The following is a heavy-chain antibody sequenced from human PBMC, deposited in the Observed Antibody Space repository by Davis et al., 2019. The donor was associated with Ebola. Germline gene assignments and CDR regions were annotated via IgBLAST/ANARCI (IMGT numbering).Heavy chain of an antibody. Sequence: GESLKISCAASGFTFSTYSMSWVRQAPGKGLEWVSSISSDSDYIYYADSVKGRFTISRDNSKKTLYLQMNSLRTEDTALYYCAKDIRTRLYSSSWYGYGMDVWGKGTTVTVSS. CDR3: AKDIRTRLYSSSWYGYGMDV. CDR2: ISSDSDYI. V-gene: IGHV3-21*04. J-gene: IGHJ6*04. D-gene: IGHD6-13*01. CDR1: GFTFSTYS.